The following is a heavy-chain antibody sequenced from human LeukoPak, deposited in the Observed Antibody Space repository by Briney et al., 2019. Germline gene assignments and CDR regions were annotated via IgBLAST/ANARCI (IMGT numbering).Heavy chain of an antibody. CDR3: AREQDREASATIVGDY. V-gene: IGHV3-69-1*02. CDR1: GFTLSSYA. D-gene: IGHD2-15*01. J-gene: IGHJ4*02. Sequence: NPGGSQRLSCAASGFTLSSYAMSWVRQAPGKGLEWVSAISVSGNTYHADSVKGRFTVSRDNARNSLFLQMNSLRAEDTALYYCAREQDREASATIVGDYWGQGTLVTASS. CDR2: ISVSGNT.